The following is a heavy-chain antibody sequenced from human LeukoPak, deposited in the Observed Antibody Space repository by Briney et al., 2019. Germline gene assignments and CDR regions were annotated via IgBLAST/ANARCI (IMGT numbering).Heavy chain of an antibody. D-gene: IGHD2-21*02. V-gene: IGHV4-34*01. CDR2: INHSGST. J-gene: IGHJ5*02. CDR3: ARGVVVVTGSWFDP. CDR1: GGSFSGYY. Sequence: PSETLSLTCAVYGGSFSGYYWSWIRQPPGKGLEWIGEINHSGSTNYNPSLKSRVTISVDTSKNQFSLKLSSVTAADTAVYYCARGVVVVTGSWFDPWGQGTLVTVSS.